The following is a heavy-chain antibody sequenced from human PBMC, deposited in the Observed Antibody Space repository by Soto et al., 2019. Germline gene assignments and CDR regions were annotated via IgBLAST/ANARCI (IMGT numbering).Heavy chain of an antibody. D-gene: IGHD6-19*01. V-gene: IGHV1-3*01. Sequence: ASVKVSCKASGYTFTSYAMHWMRQAPGQRLEWMGWINAGNGNTKYSQKIQGRVAITRETSASTAYMVLSSPGSKVTAVYYCSGGATVAGTELDYCGEGTLVTFSS. CDR2: INAGNGNT. J-gene: IGHJ4*02. CDR1: GYTFTSYA. CDR3: SGGATVAGTELDY.